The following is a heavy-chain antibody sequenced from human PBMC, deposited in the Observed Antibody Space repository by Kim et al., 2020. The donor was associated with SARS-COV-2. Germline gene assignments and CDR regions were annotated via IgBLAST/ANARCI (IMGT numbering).Heavy chain of an antibody. CDR3: ASTLINYYDTYAAFDI. V-gene: IGHV1-2*06. CDR2: INPNSGGT. CDR1: GYTFTGYY. D-gene: IGHD3-22*01. Sequence: ASVKVSCKASGYTFTGYYMHWVRQAPGQGLEWMGRINPNSGGTNYAQKFQGRVTMTRDTSISTAYMELSRLRSDDTAVYYCASTLINYYDTYAAFDIWGQGTMVTVSS. J-gene: IGHJ3*02.